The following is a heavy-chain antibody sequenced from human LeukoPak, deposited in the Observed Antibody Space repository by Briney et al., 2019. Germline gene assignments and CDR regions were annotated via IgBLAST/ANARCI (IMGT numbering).Heavy chain of an antibody. CDR1: GFTFSSYG. Sequence: GGSLRLSCAASGFTFSSYGMHWVRQAPGKGLEWVAFIRYDGSNKYYADSVKGRFTISRDNSKNTLYLQMNSLRAEDTAVYYCARELGDYSMPYYYMDVWGKGTTVTVSS. V-gene: IGHV3-30*02. D-gene: IGHD4-11*01. J-gene: IGHJ6*03. CDR2: IRYDGSNK. CDR3: ARELGDYSMPYYYMDV.